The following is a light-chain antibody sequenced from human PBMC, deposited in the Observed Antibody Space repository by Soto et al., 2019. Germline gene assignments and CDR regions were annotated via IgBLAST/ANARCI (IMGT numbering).Light chain of an antibody. Sequence: EIVLTQSPGTLSVSPGERVALSCRAIQPVGKSFVAWYQQKPGQAPRLLIYGASSGATGIPARFSGSGSGTEFTLTISSLQSEDFAVYYCQQYNNWPPWTFGQGTKVDIK. CDR1: QPVGKS. CDR3: QQYNNWPPWT. J-gene: IGKJ1*01. CDR2: GAS. V-gene: IGKV3D-15*01.